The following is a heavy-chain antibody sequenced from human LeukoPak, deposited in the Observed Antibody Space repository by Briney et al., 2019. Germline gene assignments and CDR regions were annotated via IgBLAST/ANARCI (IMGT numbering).Heavy chain of an antibody. CDR2: ITADSGTT. CDR3: ASRDYFDY. Sequence: RGSLRLSCAVSGFTFSTKSMNWVRQAPGKGLEWVSYITADSGTTYYADSVKGRFTISRDNAKNSLYLQMNSLRDEDTAVYYCASRDYFDYWGQGTLVTVSS. CDR1: GFTFSTKS. J-gene: IGHJ4*02. V-gene: IGHV3-48*02.